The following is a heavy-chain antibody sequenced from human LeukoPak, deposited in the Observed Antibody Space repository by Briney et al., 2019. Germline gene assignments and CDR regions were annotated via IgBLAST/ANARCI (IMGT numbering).Heavy chain of an antibody. Sequence: PGGSLRLSCAASGSTFSRYWMHWVRHAPGKGLVWVSLVKSDGITTIYADSVKGRFTISRDNAKRTLYLQMNSLRAEDTAVYYCTTGPSYGYEWGGQGALVTVSS. CDR1: GSTFSRYW. D-gene: IGHD5-18*01. CDR3: TTGPSYGYEW. J-gene: IGHJ4*02. CDR2: VKSDGITT. V-gene: IGHV3-74*01.